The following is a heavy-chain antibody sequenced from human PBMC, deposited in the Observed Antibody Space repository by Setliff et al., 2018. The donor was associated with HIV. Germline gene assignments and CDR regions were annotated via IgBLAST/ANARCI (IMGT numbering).Heavy chain of an antibody. J-gene: IGHJ3*02. Sequence: GASVKVSCKASGGTFTNSAIGWVRQAPGQGLEWMGAIVPILGMANSAQKFQGRVTITTDESTTTAYMELSSLRSEDTAVYYCARIPTGGAFDIWGQGTVVTVSS. D-gene: IGHD7-27*01. CDR2: IVPILGMA. CDR1: GGTFTNSA. CDR3: ARIPTGGAFDI. V-gene: IGHV1-69*10.